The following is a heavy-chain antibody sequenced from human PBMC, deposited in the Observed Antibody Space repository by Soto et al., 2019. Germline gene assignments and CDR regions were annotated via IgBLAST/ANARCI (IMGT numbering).Heavy chain of an antibody. J-gene: IGHJ3*02. Sequence: ASVKVSCKASGYTFTGYYMHWVRQAPGQGLEWMGWINPNSGGTNYAQKFQGWVTMTRDTSISTAYMELSRLRSDDTAVYYCARGEGTSGEEVVFVDIWGQGTMVTVSS. D-gene: IGHD2-21*01. CDR3: ARGEGTSGEEVVFVDI. CDR2: INPNSGGT. V-gene: IGHV1-2*04. CDR1: GYTFTGYY.